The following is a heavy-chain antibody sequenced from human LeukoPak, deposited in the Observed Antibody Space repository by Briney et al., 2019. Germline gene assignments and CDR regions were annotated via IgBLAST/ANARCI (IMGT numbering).Heavy chain of an antibody. J-gene: IGHJ5*02. CDR3: ARDAPAGDDAGS. CDR1: GFTVSSNY. CDR2: IYSGGST. D-gene: IGHD4-17*01. Sequence: GGSLRLSSAASGFTVSSNYMSWVRQAPGKGLEWASVIYSGGSTYYADSVKGRFTISRDNSKNTLYLQMNSLRAEDTAVYYCARDAPAGDDAGSWGQGTLVTVSS. V-gene: IGHV3-53*01.